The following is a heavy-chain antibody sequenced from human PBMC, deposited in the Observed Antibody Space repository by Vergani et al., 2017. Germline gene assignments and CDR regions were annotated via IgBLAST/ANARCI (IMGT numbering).Heavy chain of an antibody. Sequence: QVQLVESGGGVVQPGRSLRLSCAASGFTFSSYGMHWVRQAPGKGLEWGAGISYDGSNKYYADSVKGRFTISRDKSKNTLYLQMNSLRAEDTAVYYCAKTAGDEIDYWGQGTLVTVSS. D-gene: IGHD7-27*01. CDR2: ISYDGSNK. CDR3: AKTAGDEIDY. J-gene: IGHJ4*02. CDR1: GFTFSSYG. V-gene: IGHV3-30*18.